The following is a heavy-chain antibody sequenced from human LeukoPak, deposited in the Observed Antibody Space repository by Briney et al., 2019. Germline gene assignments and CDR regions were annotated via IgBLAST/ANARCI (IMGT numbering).Heavy chain of an antibody. J-gene: IGHJ4*02. D-gene: IGHD3-10*01. CDR2: ISGSGGST. Sequence: GGSLRLSCAASGFTFNIYAMSWVRQAPGKGLEWVSSISGSGGSTYYADSMKGRFTISRDNSKNTLYLQMNSLRAEDTAVYYCAKGYYYGSGSSRYYFDYWGQGTLVTVSS. CDR1: GFTFNIYA. CDR3: AKGYYYGSGSSRYYFDY. V-gene: IGHV3-23*01.